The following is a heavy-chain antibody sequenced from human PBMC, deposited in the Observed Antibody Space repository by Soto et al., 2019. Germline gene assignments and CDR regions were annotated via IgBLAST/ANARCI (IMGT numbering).Heavy chain of an antibody. CDR1: GYTFTGYY. J-gene: IGHJ6*02. CDR3: ARQGGSYFYYYYGMDV. D-gene: IGHD1-26*01. V-gene: IGHV1-2*04. Sequence: ASVKVSCKASGYTFTGYYIHWVRRAPGQGLEWMGWINPNSGGTNYAQKFQGWVTMTRDTSISTAYMELSRLRSDDTAVYYCARQGGSYFYYYYGMDVWGQGTTVTVSS. CDR2: INPNSGGT.